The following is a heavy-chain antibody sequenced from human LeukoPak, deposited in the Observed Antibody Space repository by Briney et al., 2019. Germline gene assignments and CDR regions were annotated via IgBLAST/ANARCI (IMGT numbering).Heavy chain of an antibody. J-gene: IGHJ5*02. D-gene: IGHD3-22*01. CDR2: IIPIFGTA. CDR3: AALLHDSSGYYLPFDP. V-gene: IGHV1-69*01. CDR1: GGAFSSYA. Sequence: SVKVSCKASGGAFSSYAISWVRQAPGQGLEWMGGIIPIFGTANYAQKFQGRVTITADESTSTAYMELSSLRSEDTAVYYCAALLHDSSGYYLPFDPWGQGTLVTVSS.